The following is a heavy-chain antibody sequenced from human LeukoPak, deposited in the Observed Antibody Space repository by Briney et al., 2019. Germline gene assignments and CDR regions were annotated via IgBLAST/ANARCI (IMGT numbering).Heavy chain of an antibody. Sequence: SVKVSCKASGGTFSSYAISWVRQAPGQGLEWMGRIIPILGIANYAQKFQGRVTITADNSTSTAYMELSSLRSEDTAVYYCARRAAAGTGAFDIWGQGTMVTVSS. CDR1: GGTFSSYA. CDR2: IIPILGIA. D-gene: IGHD6-13*01. V-gene: IGHV1-69*04. CDR3: ARRAAAGTGAFDI. J-gene: IGHJ3*02.